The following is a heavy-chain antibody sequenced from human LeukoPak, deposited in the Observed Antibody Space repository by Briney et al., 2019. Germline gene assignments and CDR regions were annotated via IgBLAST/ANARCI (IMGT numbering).Heavy chain of an antibody. CDR2: IWYDGSKK. CDR3: ARDYYDRSGYFYFDS. Sequence: GGSLRLSCAASGFTFTNFGLHWVRQAPGKGLEWVAVIWYDGSKKYYADSVKGRFTISRDNSKNTLYLQMNSLRADDTSVYYCARDYYDRSGYFYFDSWGQGTLVTVPS. J-gene: IGHJ4*02. V-gene: IGHV3-33*01. D-gene: IGHD3-22*01. CDR1: GFTFTNFG.